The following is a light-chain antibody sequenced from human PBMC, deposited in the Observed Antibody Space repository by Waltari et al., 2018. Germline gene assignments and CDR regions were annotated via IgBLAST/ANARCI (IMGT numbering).Light chain of an antibody. Sequence: DIVMTQSPDSMAVSLGVRATINCKSIQSVLYSPHSKTYLAWYQQKPGQPPKLLISWASTRESGVPDRFSGSGSGTDFTLTISSLQAEDVAVYYCHQYYATPWTFGQGTKLEIK. CDR2: WAS. CDR1: QSVLYSPHSKTY. V-gene: IGKV4-1*01. J-gene: IGKJ1*01. CDR3: HQYYATPWT.